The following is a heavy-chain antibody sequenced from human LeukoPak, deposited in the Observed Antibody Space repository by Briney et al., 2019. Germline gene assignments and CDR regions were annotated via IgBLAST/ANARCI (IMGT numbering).Heavy chain of an antibody. CDR2: ISWNSGSI. D-gene: IGHD2-2*01. CDR1: GFTFSSYA. CDR3: AKEGRPAAPFFDY. Sequence: PGGSLRLSCAASGFTFSSYAMSWVRQAPGKGLEWVSGISWNSGSIGYADSVKGRFTISRDNAKNSLYLQMNSLRAEDTALYYCAKEGRPAAPFFDYWGQGTLVTVSS. V-gene: IGHV3-9*01. J-gene: IGHJ4*02.